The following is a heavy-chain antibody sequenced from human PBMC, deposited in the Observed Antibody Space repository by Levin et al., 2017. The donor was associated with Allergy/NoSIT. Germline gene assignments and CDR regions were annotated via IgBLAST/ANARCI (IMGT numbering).Heavy chain of an antibody. Sequence: SQTLSLTCTVSGGSISSGDYYWSWIRQPPGKGLEWIGYIYYSGSTYYNPSLKSRVTISVDTSKNQFSLKLSSVTAADTAVYYCARYSGVAAMVYAFDIWGQGTMVTVSS. J-gene: IGHJ3*02. D-gene: IGHD2-15*01. CDR3: ARYSGVAAMVYAFDI. V-gene: IGHV4-30-4*01. CDR2: IYYSGST. CDR1: GGSISSGDYY.